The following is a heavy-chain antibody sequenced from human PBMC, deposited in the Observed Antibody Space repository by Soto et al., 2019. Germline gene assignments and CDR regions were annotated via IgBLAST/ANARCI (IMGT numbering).Heavy chain of an antibody. CDR1: GGTFSDYA. Sequence: QVQLVQSGAEVRKSGSSVKVSCKAAGGTFSDYALSWVRQAPGQGLEWMGGIIPMFATTNYAQKFQGRVTITEDDSATTAHMELSSLKSEDTAVYYCARGRGIGVSSTWNIYWYYNMDVWGQGTMVTVSS. CDR2: IIPMFATT. J-gene: IGHJ6*02. D-gene: IGHD6-13*01. V-gene: IGHV1-69*01. CDR3: ARGRGIGVSSTWNIYWYYNMDV.